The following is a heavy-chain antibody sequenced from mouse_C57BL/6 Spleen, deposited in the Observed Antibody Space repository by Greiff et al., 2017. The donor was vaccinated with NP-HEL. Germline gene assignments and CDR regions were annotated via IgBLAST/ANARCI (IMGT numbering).Heavy chain of an antibody. CDR3: ARGAYYSNSDWYFDV. Sequence: VQLQQSGPGLVQPSQSLSITCTVSGFSLTSYGVHWVRQSPGKGLEWLGVIWSGGSTDYNAAFISRLSISKDNSKSQVFFKMNSLQADDTAIYYCARGAYYSNSDWYFDVWGTGTTVTVSS. V-gene: IGHV2-2*01. CDR1: GFSLTSYG. D-gene: IGHD2-5*01. J-gene: IGHJ1*03. CDR2: IWSGGST.